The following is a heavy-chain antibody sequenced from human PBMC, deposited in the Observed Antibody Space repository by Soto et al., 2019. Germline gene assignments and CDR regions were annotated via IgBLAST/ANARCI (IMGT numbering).Heavy chain of an antibody. CDR2: IIPIFGTA. Sequence: ASVKVSCKASGGTFSSYAISWVRQAPGQGLEWMGGIIPIFGTANYAQKFQGRVTITADESTSTAYMELSSLRSEDTAVYYCARDGGIAARGRYYYYYYGMDVWGQGTTVTVSS. V-gene: IGHV1-69*13. D-gene: IGHD6-6*01. CDR1: GGTFSSYA. CDR3: ARDGGIAARGRYYYYYYGMDV. J-gene: IGHJ6*02.